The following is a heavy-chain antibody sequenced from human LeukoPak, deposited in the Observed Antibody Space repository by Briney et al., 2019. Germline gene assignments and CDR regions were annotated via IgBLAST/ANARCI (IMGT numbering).Heavy chain of an antibody. CDR2: INTVASYI. CDR1: GFTFSSYS. Sequence: PGGSLRLSCAASGFTFSSYSFNWVRQAPGKGLEWVSSINTVASYIYYADSVRGRFTISRDNAENSLWLHMNGLRAEDSAVYYCARLRRNSDRSGFYYYYDNWGQGTLVTVSS. D-gene: IGHD3-22*01. CDR3: ARLRRNSDRSGFYYYYDN. J-gene: IGHJ4*02. V-gene: IGHV3-21*01.